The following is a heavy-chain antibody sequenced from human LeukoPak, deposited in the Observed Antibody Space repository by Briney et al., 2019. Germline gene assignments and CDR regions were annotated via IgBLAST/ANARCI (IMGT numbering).Heavy chain of an antibody. J-gene: IGHJ4*02. Sequence: PSGTPSLTCAVSGDSVSCDNWWSWVRQPPGKGLEWIGETHHSGSSNYNPSLKSRVTVSVDKSKNQVSLSLTSVTAADTAVYYCARHHYFALAYWGQGTLVTVSS. D-gene: IGHD2-21*01. V-gene: IGHV4-4*02. CDR1: GDSVSCDNW. CDR3: ARHHYFALAY. CDR2: THHSGSS.